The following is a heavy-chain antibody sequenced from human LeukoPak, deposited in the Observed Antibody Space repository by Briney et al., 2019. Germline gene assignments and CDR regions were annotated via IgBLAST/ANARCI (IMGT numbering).Heavy chain of an antibody. D-gene: IGHD4-17*01. CDR2: ISGDGGST. V-gene: IGHV3-43*01. Sequence: PGGSLRLSCAASGFTFDDYTMHWVRQAPGKGLEWVSLISGDGGSTYYADSVKGRFTISRDNAKNSLYLQMNSLRAEDTALYYCARVASRTYGDYFDYWGQGTLVTVSS. CDR1: GFTFDDYT. J-gene: IGHJ4*02. CDR3: ARVASRTYGDYFDY.